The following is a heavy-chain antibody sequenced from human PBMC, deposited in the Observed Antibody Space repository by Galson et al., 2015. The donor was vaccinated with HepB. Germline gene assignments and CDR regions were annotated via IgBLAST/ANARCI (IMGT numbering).Heavy chain of an antibody. D-gene: IGHD3-10*01. J-gene: IGHJ6*02. CDR3: AREYGWYGSGSYYTPPYYGMDV. V-gene: IGHV3-23*01. Sequence: SLRLSCAASGFTFTSNAMSWVRQAPGKGLEWVSAVSRGGDTTYYADSVKGRFIIPRDNSKNTLYLQMNSLRADDTAVYYCAREYGWYGSGSYYTPPYYGMDVWGQGTTVTVSS. CDR1: GFTFTSNA. CDR2: VSRGGDTT.